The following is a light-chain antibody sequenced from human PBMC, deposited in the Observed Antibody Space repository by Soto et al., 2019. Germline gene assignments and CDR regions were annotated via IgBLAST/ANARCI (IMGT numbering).Light chain of an antibody. J-gene: IGKJ1*01. CDR3: QQYNSYPWT. Sequence: EIVMTQSPATLSVSPGERSTLSCMASQSVSTNLAWYQQRPGQAPRLLIYGTYTRATGIPVRFSGSGSGTEFTLTISSLQPDDFATYYCQQYNSYPWTFGQGTKVDIK. CDR2: GTY. CDR1: QSVSTN. V-gene: IGKV3-15*01.